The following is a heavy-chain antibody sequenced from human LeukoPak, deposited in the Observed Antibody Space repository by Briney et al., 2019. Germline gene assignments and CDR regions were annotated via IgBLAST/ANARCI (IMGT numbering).Heavy chain of an antibody. CDR1: GFTFSSYS. J-gene: IGHJ6*02. CDR2: ISSSSSYI. CDR3: ARVYDSTSWYYYGMDV. V-gene: IGHV3-21*01. Sequence: GGSLRLSCAASGFTFSSYSMNWVRQAPGKGLEWVSSISSSSSYIYYADSVKGRFTISRDNAKNSLYLQMNSLRAEDTAVYYCARVYDSTSWYYYGMDVWGQGTTVTVSS. D-gene: IGHD6-6*01.